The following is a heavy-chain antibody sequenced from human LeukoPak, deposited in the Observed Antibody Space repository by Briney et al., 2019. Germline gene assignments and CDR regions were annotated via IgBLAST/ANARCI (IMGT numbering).Heavy chain of an antibody. J-gene: IGHJ6*02. CDR2: ISGSGGST. V-gene: IGHV3-23*01. D-gene: IGHD2-2*03. CDR1: GFTFSSYA. Sequence: PGGSLRLSCAASGFTFSSYAMSWVRQAPGKGLEWVSAISGSGGSTYYAGSVKGRFTISRDNSKNTLYLQMNSLRAEDTAVYYCAKSGYCSSTSCYGHYYYYYGMDVWGQGTTVTVSS. CDR3: AKSGYCSSTSCYGHYYYYYGMDV.